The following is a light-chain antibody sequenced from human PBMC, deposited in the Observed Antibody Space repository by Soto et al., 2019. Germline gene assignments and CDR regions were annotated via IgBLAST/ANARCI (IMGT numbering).Light chain of an antibody. J-gene: IGKJ2*01. CDR2: GAS. CDR3: QQYDYWPPYT. CDR1: QSIRDN. V-gene: IGKV3-15*01. Sequence: EIVMTQSPATLSVSPGERAIVSCRASQSIRDNLAWYQQTPGRAPRLLIYGASIRATGVPARFSGSGSGTEFTLTISSLHSEDFAVYYCQQYDYWPPYTFGQGTKVEIK.